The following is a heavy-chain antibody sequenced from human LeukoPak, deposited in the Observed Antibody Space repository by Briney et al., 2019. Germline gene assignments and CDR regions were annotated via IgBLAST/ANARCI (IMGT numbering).Heavy chain of an antibody. V-gene: IGHV4-4*07. Sequence: SETLSLTCTVSGGSISSYYWTWIRQPAGKGLEWIGRIYSSGSTNYNPSLKSRVIMSVDKSQNQFSLKLSSVAAADTAVYYCARARDYYDSSSYPNWFDPWGQGTLVPVSS. CDR1: GGSISSYY. CDR2: IYSSGST. D-gene: IGHD3-22*01. J-gene: IGHJ5*02. CDR3: ARARDYYDSSSYPNWFDP.